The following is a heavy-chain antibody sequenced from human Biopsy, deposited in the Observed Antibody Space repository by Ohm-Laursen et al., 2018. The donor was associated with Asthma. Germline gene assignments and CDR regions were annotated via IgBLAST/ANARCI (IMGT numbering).Heavy chain of an antibody. Sequence: SLRLSCAASGFTVSRDHMFWVRPAPGKGLEWVSVIYSGGTSDTADSVRGRFTTSRDYYKNTLYLQMDSLRAEDTAVYYCARGDSSGWSHYYFDYWGQGTLVTVSS. CDR1: GFTVSRDH. J-gene: IGHJ4*02. D-gene: IGHD6-19*01. CDR3: ARGDSSGWSHYYFDY. V-gene: IGHV3-53*01. CDR2: IYSGGTS.